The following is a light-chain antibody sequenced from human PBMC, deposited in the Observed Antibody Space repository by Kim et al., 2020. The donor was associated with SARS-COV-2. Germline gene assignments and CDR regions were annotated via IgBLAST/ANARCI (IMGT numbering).Light chain of an antibody. CDR2: THN. CDR1: SSNVGSNA. J-gene: IGLJ1*01. Sequence: ELTQPPSASGTPGQRVTISCSGSSSNVGSNAVNWYQQFPGTAPKLLIYTHNQRPSGVPDRFSGSTSGTSASLAISGLQSEDEADYYCEAWDYSLNGYVFGTGTKVTVL. V-gene: IGLV1-44*01. CDR3: EAWDYSLNGYV.